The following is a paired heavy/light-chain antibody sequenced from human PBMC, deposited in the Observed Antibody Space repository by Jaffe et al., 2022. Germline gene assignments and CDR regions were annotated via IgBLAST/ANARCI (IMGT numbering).Heavy chain of an antibody. CDR3: AKSASSGWTLDY. V-gene: IGHV3-23*01. D-gene: IGHD6-19*01. Sequence: EVQLLESGGGLVQPGGSLRLSCAASGFSFSSYIMSWVRQAPGKGLEWVSAITGSGGNTFYADSVKGRFTISRDNSKNTLYLQMNSLRAEDTGVYYCAKSASSGWTLDYWGQGTLVTVSS. CDR2: ITGSGGNT. CDR1: GFSFSSYI. J-gene: IGHJ4*02.
Light chain of an antibody. V-gene: IGLV3-1*01. J-gene: IGLJ2*01. Sequence: SYELTQPPSVSVSPGQTASITCSGDKLGDKYACWYQQKAGQSPVLVIYQDSKRPSGIPERFSGSNSGNTATLTISGTQAMDEADYYCQAWDSSTVVFGGGTKLTVL. CDR3: QAWDSSTVV. CDR2: QDS. CDR1: KLGDKY.